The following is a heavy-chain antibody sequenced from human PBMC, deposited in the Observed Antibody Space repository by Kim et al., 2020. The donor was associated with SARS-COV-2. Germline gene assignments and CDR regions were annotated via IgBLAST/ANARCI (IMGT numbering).Heavy chain of an antibody. D-gene: IGHD3-9*01. CDR2: ISAYNGNT. J-gene: IGHJ6*02. CDR3: ARAYYDILTGYYGGYYYYGMDV. CDR1: GYTFTSYG. Sequence: ASVKVSCKASGYTFTSYGISWVRQAPGQGLEWMGWISAYNGNTNYAQKLQGRVTMTTDTSTSTAYMELRSLRSDDTAVYYCARAYYDILTGYYGGYYYYGMDVWGQGTTVTVSS. V-gene: IGHV1-18*01.